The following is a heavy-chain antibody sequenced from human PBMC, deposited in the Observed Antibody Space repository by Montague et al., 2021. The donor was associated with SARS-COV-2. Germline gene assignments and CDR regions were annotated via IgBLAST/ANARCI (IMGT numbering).Heavy chain of an antibody. Sequence: SLRLSCAASGFTFSYYAISWVRQAPGKGLEWVSTISGSGGTTYYADSVKGRFTISRDNSKNTLYLRMNSLRAEDTAVYYCAKAHYYDSSGYYFWGQGTLVTVSS. CDR1: GFTFSYYA. D-gene: IGHD3-22*01. CDR2: ISGSGGTT. J-gene: IGHJ4*02. CDR3: AKAHYYDSSGYYF. V-gene: IGHV3-23*01.